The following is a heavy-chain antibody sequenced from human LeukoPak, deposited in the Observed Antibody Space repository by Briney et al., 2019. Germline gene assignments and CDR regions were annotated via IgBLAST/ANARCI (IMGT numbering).Heavy chain of an antibody. D-gene: IGHD3-22*01. CDR3: AKTSSSGYYYWLDY. CDR1: GFTFSNYV. J-gene: IGHJ4*02. Sequence: GGSLRLSCAASGFTFSNYVMSWVRQASGKGLEWVSSISGSDGRTDYADSVKGRFTISRDNSRNTVYLQMNSLRAEDTAVYYCAKTSSSGYYYWLDYWGQGTLVTVSS. V-gene: IGHV3-23*01. CDR2: ISGSDGRT.